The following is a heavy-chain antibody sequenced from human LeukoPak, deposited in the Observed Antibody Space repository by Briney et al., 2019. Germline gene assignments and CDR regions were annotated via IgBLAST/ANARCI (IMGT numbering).Heavy chain of an antibody. D-gene: IGHD2-2*01. CDR3: TRTYCSSTSCYENY. CDR2: IRSKAYGGTT. J-gene: IGHJ4*02. CDR1: GFTFGDYA. V-gene: IGHV3-49*04. Sequence: GGSLRLSCTASGFTFGDYAMSWVRQAPGKGLEWVGFIRSKAYGGTTEYAASVKGRFTISRDDSKSIAYLQMNSLKTGDTAVYYCTRTYCSSTSCYENYWGQGTLVTVSS.